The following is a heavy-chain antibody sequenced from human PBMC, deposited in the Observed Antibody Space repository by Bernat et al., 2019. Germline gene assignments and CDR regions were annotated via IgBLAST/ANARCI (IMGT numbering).Heavy chain of an antibody. CDR3: ARGGRDGYNCYFDY. CDR2: ISGYNGDT. Sequence: QVQLVQSGVEVKKPGASVKVSCKASSYTFTTYGISWVRQAPGQGLEWMGWISGYNGDTNYAQKFQGIVTMTTDTSTSTAYMELRSLRSDDTAVYYCARGGRDGYNCYFDYWGQGTLVTVSS. V-gene: IGHV1-18*01. CDR1: SYTFTTYG. J-gene: IGHJ4*02. D-gene: IGHD5-24*01.